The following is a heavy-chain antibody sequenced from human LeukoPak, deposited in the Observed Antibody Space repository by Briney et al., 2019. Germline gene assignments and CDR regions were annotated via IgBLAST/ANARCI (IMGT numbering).Heavy chain of an antibody. CDR1: GASFSPYY. V-gene: IGHV4-59*06. D-gene: IGHD1-26*01. CDR2: IYYSGST. Sequence: SETLSLTCSVSGASFSPYYWSWIRQHPGKGLEWIGYIYYSGSTYYNPSLKSRVTISVDTSKNQFSLKLSSVTAADTAVYYCARGGNAFDIWGQGTMVTVSS. CDR3: ARGGNAFDI. J-gene: IGHJ3*02.